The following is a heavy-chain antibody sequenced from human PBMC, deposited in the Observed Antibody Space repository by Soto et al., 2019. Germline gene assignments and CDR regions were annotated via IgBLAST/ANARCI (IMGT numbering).Heavy chain of an antibody. J-gene: IGHJ2*01. D-gene: IGHD6-25*01. Sequence: QLQLQESGPGLVKPSETLSLTCTVSGGPIYSSTYYWGWIRQPPGKGLEWIGDISSGGHTYHNPSLKRPLAMSVDMSKNQFSLNLSSVTAADTALYYCARRGQNSGYWYFALWGRGTLVTVS. CDR2: ISSGGHT. CDR3: ARRGQNSGYWYFAL. CDR1: GGPIYSSTYY. V-gene: IGHV4-39*01.